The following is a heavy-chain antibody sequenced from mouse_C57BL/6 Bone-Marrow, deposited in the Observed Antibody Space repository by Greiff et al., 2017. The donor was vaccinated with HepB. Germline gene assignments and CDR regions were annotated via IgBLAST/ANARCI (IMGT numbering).Heavy chain of an antibody. D-gene: IGHD4-1*01. Sequence: QVQLQQAGAELVKPGASVKLSCNASGYTFTSYWMQWVKQRPGQGLEWIGEIDPSDSYTNYNQKFKGKATLTVDTSSSTAYMQLSSLTSEDSAVYYCASWDFDYWGQGTTLTVSS. CDR3: ASWDFDY. V-gene: IGHV1-50*01. J-gene: IGHJ2*01. CDR1: GYTFTSYW. CDR2: IDPSDSYT.